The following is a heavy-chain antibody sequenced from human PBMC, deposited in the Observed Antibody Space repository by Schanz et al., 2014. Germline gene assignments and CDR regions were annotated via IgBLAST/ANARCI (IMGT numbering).Heavy chain of an antibody. J-gene: IGHJ4*02. CDR1: GFTFSSYA. Sequence: QVQLLQFGGGVVQPGRSLRLSCAASGFTFSSYAMHWVRQAPGKGLEWVALISNDGGIKYYADSVEGRFTISRDNSRNTLYLQMNSLRTEDTAVHYCASPSGYSDYGTYFDFWGQGTLVTVSS. V-gene: IGHV3-30-3*01. D-gene: IGHD5-12*01. CDR2: ISNDGGIK. CDR3: ASPSGYSDYGTYFDF.